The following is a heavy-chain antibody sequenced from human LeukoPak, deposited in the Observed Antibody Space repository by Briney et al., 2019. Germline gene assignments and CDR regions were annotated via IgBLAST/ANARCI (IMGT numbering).Heavy chain of an antibody. D-gene: IGHD5-12*01. CDR3: AKYSGYEYYYHYYMDV. CDR2: ISTSGSTI. CDR1: GFTFSSYE. Sequence: PGGSLRLSCAASGFTFSSYEMNWVRQAPGKGLEWVSYISTSGSTIYYADSVKGRFTISRDNAKNSLYLQMNSLRAEDTAVYYCAKYSGYEYYYHYYMDVWGKGTTVTISS. J-gene: IGHJ6*03. V-gene: IGHV3-48*03.